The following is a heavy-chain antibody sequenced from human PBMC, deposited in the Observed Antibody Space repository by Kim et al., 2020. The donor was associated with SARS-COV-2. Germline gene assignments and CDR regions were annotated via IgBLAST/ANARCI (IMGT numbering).Heavy chain of an antibody. Sequence: YYADSVKGRFTISRDNSKNTLYLQMNSLRAEDTAVYYCAKVLEPYYGMDVWGQGTTVTVSS. V-gene: IGHV3-33*06. D-gene: IGHD3-3*01. J-gene: IGHJ6*02. CDR3: AKVLEPYYGMDV.